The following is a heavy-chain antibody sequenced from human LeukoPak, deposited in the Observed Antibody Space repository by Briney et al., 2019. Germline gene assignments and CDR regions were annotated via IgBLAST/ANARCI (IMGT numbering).Heavy chain of an antibody. D-gene: IGHD2-8*01. CDR2: IFSGGTT. V-gene: IGHV3-66*01. CDR3: AGEVYRPW. Sequence: GGSLRLSCAGSGFTVSSNYMSWVRQAPGKGLEWVSVIFSGGTTNYADSVKGRFTISRDNSRNTLFPQMNSLRAEDTAVYYCAGEVYRPWWGQGILVTVSS. J-gene: IGHJ4*02. CDR1: GFTVSSNY.